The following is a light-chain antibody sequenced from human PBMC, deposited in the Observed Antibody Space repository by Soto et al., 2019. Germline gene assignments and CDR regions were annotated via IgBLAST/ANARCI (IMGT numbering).Light chain of an antibody. Sequence: DTQMTQSPLFLSASVGDRVTITCRASQSISSYVNWYQHKPGKAPKLLIYAASRLQSGVPSRFSGSGSGTDFTLTISSLQPEDFATYYCKQTYNTPLAFGHGTRLEIK. CDR2: AAS. J-gene: IGKJ5*01. CDR3: KQTYNTPLA. CDR1: QSISSY. V-gene: IGKV1-39*01.